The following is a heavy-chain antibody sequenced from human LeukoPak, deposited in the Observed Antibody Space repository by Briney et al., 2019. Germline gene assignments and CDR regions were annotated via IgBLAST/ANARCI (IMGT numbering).Heavy chain of an antibody. V-gene: IGHV3-53*01. D-gene: IGHD6-13*01. Sequence: GGSLRLSCAASGFTVSSNHMSWVRQAPGKGLEWVSVIYSGGSTYYADSVKGRFTISRDNSKNTLYLQMNSLRAEDTAVYYCARVVYSSSWYTPIDYYYYYMDVWGKGTAVTVSS. CDR2: IYSGGST. J-gene: IGHJ6*03. CDR3: ARVVYSSSWYTPIDYYYYYMDV. CDR1: GFTVSSNH.